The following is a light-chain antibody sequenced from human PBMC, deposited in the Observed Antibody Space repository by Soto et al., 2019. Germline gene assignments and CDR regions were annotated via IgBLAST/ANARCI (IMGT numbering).Light chain of an antibody. J-gene: IGKJ4*01. CDR2: WAS. V-gene: IGKV4-1*01. CDR3: QKYHSTLSLT. Sequence: DIVMTQSPDSLAVSLGERATINCKSSQSVLYSSNNKNYLAWYQQKPGQPPKLLIYWASTRESGVPDRFSGSGSGTDLHLTISSMPADDVAFYHRQKYHSTLSLTFGGGTKVEIK. CDR1: QSVLYSSNNKNY.